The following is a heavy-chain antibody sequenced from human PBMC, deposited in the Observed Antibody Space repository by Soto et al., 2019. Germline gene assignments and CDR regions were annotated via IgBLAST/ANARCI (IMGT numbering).Heavy chain of an antibody. D-gene: IGHD3-10*01. CDR3: ARTPSIMVRGSKGAFDI. J-gene: IGHJ3*02. Sequence: GGSLRLSCAASGFTFSSYGMHWVRQAPGKGLVWVAVIWYDGSNKYYADSVKGRFTISRDNSKNTLYLQMNSLRAEDTAVYYCARTPSIMVRGSKGAFDIWGQGTMVTVSS. CDR2: IWYDGSNK. CDR1: GFTFSSYG. V-gene: IGHV3-33*01.